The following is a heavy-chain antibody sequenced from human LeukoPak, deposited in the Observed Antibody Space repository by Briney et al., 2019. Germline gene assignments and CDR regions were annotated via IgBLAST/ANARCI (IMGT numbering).Heavy chain of an antibody. D-gene: IGHD3-22*01. V-gene: IGHV1-24*01. CDR1: GYTLTELS. Sequence: ASVKVSCKVSGYTLTELSRHWVRQAPGKGLEWMGGFDPEDGETIYAQKFQGRVTMTEDTSTDTAYMELSSLRSEDTAVYYCATTPYYYDSSGRISDYWGQGTLVTVSS. J-gene: IGHJ4*02. CDR2: FDPEDGET. CDR3: ATTPYYYDSSGRISDY.